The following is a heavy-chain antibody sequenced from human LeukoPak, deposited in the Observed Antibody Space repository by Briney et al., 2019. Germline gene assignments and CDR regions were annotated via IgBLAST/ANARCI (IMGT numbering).Heavy chain of an antibody. D-gene: IGHD6-13*01. CDR1: GFTFSSYS. Sequence: SGGSLRLSCAASGFTFSSYSMNWVRQAPGKGLEWVSSISSSSSHIYYADSVKGRFTISRDNAKNSLYLQMNSLRAEDTAVYYCARVRRGSSWYNWFDPWGQGTLVTVSS. J-gene: IGHJ5*02. CDR2: ISSSSSHI. CDR3: ARVRRGSSWYNWFDP. V-gene: IGHV3-21*01.